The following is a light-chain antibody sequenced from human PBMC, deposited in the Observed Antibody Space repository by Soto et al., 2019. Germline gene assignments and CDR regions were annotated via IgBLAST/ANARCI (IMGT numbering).Light chain of an antibody. CDR2: GAS. CDR1: QGIGNY. CDR3: QQYMSVPIT. Sequence: DIQMTQSPSSLSASVEDRVTITCRASQGIGNYLVWFQQKPGKAPKPLIYGASILPSGVPSRFSGSGSGTDFTLTIGSLQPEDSGTYYCQQYMSVPITFGQGTRLEIK. V-gene: IGKV1-16*01. J-gene: IGKJ5*01.